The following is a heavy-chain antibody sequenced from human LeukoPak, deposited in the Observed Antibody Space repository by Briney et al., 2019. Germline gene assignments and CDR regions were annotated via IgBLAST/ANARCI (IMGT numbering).Heavy chain of an antibody. CDR2: IKQDGSEK. V-gene: IGHV3-7*01. CDR1: GFTFSSYW. Sequence: GGSLRLSCAASGFTFSSYWMSWVRQAPGKGLEWVANIKQDGSEKYYVDSVKGRFTISRDNAKNSLYLQMNSLRAEDTAVYYCARVVRSSSGWFDAFDIWGQGTMVTVSS. J-gene: IGHJ3*02. CDR3: ARVVRSSSGWFDAFDI. D-gene: IGHD6-19*01.